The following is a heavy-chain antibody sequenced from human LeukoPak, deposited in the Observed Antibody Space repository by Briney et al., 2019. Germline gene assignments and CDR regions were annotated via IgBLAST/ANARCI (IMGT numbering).Heavy chain of an antibody. V-gene: IGHV3-30*04. CDR3: ARDTSIVDPAGYMDV. Sequence: PGRSLGLSCAASGFTFSSYAMHWVRQAPGKGLEWVAVISYDGSNKYYRDSVKGRFTISRDNSKNTLYLQLNSLRSEDTAVYSCARDTSIVDPAGYMDVWGKGTTVTVSS. CDR1: GFTFSSYA. J-gene: IGHJ6*03. D-gene: IGHD6-6*01. CDR2: ISYDGSNK.